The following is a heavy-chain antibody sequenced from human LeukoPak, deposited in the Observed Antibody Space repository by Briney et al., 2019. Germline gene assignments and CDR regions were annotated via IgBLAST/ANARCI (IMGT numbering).Heavy chain of an antibody. D-gene: IGHD6-19*01. J-gene: IGHJ6*03. V-gene: IGHV4-34*01. CDR3: ARSYSSGWDYYYYYMDV. CDR1: GGSFSGYY. CDR2: INHSGST. Sequence: SETLSLTCAVYGGSFSGYYWSWIRQPPGKGLEWIGEINHSGSTNYNPSLKSRVTISVDTSKNQLSLKLSSVTAADTAVYYCARSYSSGWDYYYYYMDVWGKGTTVTVSS.